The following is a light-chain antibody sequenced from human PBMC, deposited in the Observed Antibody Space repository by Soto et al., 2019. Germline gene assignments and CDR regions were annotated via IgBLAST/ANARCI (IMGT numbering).Light chain of an antibody. CDR3: RQSNSSPPT. CDR2: AAS. J-gene: IGKJ4*01. V-gene: IGKV1-39*01. CDR1: QSITNY. Sequence: DIQMTQSPSALSASVGDRVTITCRASQSITNYLKWYQHKPGQAPNLLIYAASTLQAGVPSRFRGSGSGTDFTLTISSLQPEDFAAYFCRQSNSSPPTFGGGTKGDIK.